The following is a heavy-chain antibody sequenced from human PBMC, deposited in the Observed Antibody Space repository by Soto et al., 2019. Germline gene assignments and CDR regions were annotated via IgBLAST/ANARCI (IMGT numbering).Heavy chain of an antibody. Sequence: ASVNVSCKASGYTFTSYYMHWVRQAPGQGLEWMGIINPSGGSTSYAQKFQGRVTMTRDTSTSTVYMELSSLRSEDTAVYYCARHNGPLYVGYYYDMDVWGQGTTVTVSS. J-gene: IGHJ6*02. CDR2: INPSGGST. D-gene: IGHD3-16*01. V-gene: IGHV1-46*01. CDR3: ARHNGPLYVGYYYDMDV. CDR1: GYTFTSYY.